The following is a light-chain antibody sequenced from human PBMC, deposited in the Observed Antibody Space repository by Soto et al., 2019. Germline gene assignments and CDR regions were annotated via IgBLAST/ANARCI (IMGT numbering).Light chain of an antibody. CDR1: SSNIGAGYD. V-gene: IGLV1-40*01. J-gene: IGLJ1*01. CDR3: QSYDSSLSGSYV. Sequence: QSVLTQPPSVSGAPGQRVTISCTGSSSNIGAGYDVHWYQQLPGTVPKLLIYGNSNRPSGVPDRFSGSKSGTSASLAITGLQAEGEADYYCQSYDSSLSGSYVFGTGTKVTVL. CDR2: GNS.